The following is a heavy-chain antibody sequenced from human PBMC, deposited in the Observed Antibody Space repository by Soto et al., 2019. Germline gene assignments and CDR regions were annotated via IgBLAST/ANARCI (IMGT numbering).Heavy chain of an antibody. CDR1: GFTFSSYG. Sequence: GGSLRLSCAASGFTFSSYGMHWVRQAPGKGLEWVAVISYDGSNKYYADSVKGRFTISRDNSKNTLYLQMNSLRAEDTAVYYCAKVGQSDRYRGYEARWFDPWGQGT. J-gene: IGHJ5*02. CDR2: ISYDGSNK. D-gene: IGHD5-12*01. CDR3: AKVGQSDRYRGYEARWFDP. V-gene: IGHV3-30*18.